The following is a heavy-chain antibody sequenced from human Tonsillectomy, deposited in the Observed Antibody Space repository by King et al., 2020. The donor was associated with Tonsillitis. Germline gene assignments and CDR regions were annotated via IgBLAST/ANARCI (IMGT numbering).Heavy chain of an antibody. J-gene: IGHJ4*02. D-gene: IGHD3-9*01. V-gene: IGHV3-48*01. CDR3: ARDFAWAFDY. Sequence: VQLVESGGGLVQPGGSLRLSCGASGFTFSSYSMNWVRQAPGKVLEWVSYIGPSGENIHYADSVKGRFTISRDNAKESLYVQMHSLRVEDTAVYFCARDFAWAFDYWGQGTLVTVSS. CDR1: GFTFSSYS. CDR2: IGPSGENI.